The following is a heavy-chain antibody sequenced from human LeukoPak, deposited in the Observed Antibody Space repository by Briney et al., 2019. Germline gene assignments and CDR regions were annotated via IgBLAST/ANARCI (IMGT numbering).Heavy chain of an antibody. Sequence: GGSLRLSCAASGFTFSSYSMNWVRQAPGKGLEWVSSISSSSSYIYYAGSVKGRFTISRDNAKNSLYLQMNSLRAEDTAVYYCARDRESSGWKAPVGYWGQGTLVTVSS. D-gene: IGHD6-19*01. CDR3: ARDRESSGWKAPVGY. CDR1: GFTFSSYS. CDR2: ISSSSSYI. V-gene: IGHV3-21*01. J-gene: IGHJ4*02.